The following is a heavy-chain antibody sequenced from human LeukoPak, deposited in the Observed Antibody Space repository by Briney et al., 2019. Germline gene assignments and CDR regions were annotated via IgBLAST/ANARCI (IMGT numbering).Heavy chain of an antibody. CDR1: GYTFTSYA. Sequence: ASVKVSCKASGYTFTSYAMNWVRQAPGQGLEWMGWINTNTGNPTYAQGFTGRFVLSLDTSVSTAYLQISSLKAEDTAVYYCARDRAGDLVVVAATDYWGQGTLVTVSS. CDR2: INTNTGNP. J-gene: IGHJ4*02. CDR3: ARDRAGDLVVVAATDY. V-gene: IGHV7-4-1*02. D-gene: IGHD2-15*01.